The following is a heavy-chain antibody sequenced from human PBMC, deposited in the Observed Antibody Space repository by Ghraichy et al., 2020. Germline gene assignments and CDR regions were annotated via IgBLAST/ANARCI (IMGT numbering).Heavy chain of an antibody. CDR2: IIPILGIA. J-gene: IGHJ4*02. CDR1: GGTFSSYA. Sequence: SVKVSCKASGGTFSSYAISWVRQAPGQGLEWMGRIIPILGIANYAQKFQGRVTITADKSTSTAYMELSSLRSEDTAVYYCARQEVIMKTGGYYFDYWGQGTLVTVSS. CDR3: ARQEVIMKTGGYYFDY. V-gene: IGHV1-69*04. D-gene: IGHD3-3*01.